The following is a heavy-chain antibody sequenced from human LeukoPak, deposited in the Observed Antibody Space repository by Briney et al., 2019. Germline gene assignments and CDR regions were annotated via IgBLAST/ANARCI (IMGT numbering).Heavy chain of an antibody. Sequence: GGSPRLSCAASGFTFSSYSMNWVRQAPGKGLEWVSSISSSSSYIYYADSVKGRFTISRDNAKNSLYLQMNSLRAEDTAVYYCARGGSSGWWAFDIWGQGTMVTVSS. CDR1: GFTFSSYS. CDR3: ARGGSSGWWAFDI. CDR2: ISSSSSYI. D-gene: IGHD6-19*01. J-gene: IGHJ3*02. V-gene: IGHV3-21*01.